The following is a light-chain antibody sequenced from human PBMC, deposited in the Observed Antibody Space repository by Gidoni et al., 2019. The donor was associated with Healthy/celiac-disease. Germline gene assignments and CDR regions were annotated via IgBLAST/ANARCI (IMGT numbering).Light chain of an antibody. CDR3: QKSYSTPRT. CDR1: QSISSY. Sequence: DIQMTQSPSSLSASVGDRVTITCRASQSISSYLNWYQQKPGKAPKLLIYAASSLQSGVPSRFSGSGSGTDFTLTISSLQPEDVATYYCQKSYSTPRTFXPXTKVDIK. J-gene: IGKJ3*01. V-gene: IGKV1-39*01. CDR2: AAS.